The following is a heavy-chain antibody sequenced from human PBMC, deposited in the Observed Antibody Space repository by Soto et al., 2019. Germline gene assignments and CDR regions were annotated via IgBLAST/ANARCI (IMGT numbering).Heavy chain of an antibody. J-gene: IGHJ6*02. D-gene: IGHD6-13*01. V-gene: IGHV3-30*18. CDR2: ISYDGSNK. CDR3: AKTFIQLDDYYYYGMDV. CDR1: GFTFSSYG. Sequence: PGGSLRLSCAASGFTFSSYGMHWVRQAPGKGLGWVAVISYDGSNKYYADSVKGRFTISRDNSKNTLYLQMNSLRAEDTAVYYCAKTFIQLDDYYYYGMDVWGQGTTVTVSS.